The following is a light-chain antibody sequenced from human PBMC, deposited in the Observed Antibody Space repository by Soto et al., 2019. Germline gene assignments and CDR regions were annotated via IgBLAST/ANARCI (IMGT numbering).Light chain of an antibody. Sequence: EIVLTQSPGTLSLSPGERATLSCRASQSVSSNYLAWYQQKPGQAPRLLIYGASSRATGIPDRFSGSGSATDFTLTINRLEPEDFAVYYCQQYGRSLTFGGGTKVDIK. CDR1: QSVSSNY. V-gene: IGKV3-20*01. CDR2: GAS. CDR3: QQYGRSLT. J-gene: IGKJ4*01.